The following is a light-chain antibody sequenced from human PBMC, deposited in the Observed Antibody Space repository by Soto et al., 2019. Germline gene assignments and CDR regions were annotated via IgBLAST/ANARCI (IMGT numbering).Light chain of an antibody. CDR3: QLKLT. V-gene: IGKV1-5*01. CDR2: DVS. CDR1: QSISNW. J-gene: IGKJ4*01. Sequence: DIPMTQSPSTLSASVGDRVTITCRASQSISNWLAWYQQKPGKAPNLLIYDVSSLESGVPSRFSGSGSGTEFTLTISSLQPDDFATYYCQLKLTFGGGTKLEIK.